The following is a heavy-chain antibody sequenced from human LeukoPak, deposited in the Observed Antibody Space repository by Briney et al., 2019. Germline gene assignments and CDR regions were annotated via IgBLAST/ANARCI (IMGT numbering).Heavy chain of an antibody. V-gene: IGHV4-59*01. CDR2: IYYSGSS. D-gene: IGHD2-2*01. J-gene: IGHJ6*03. Sequence: SETLSLTCAVSGCSINSYYLSWIRQPPGEGLEWIGYIYYSGSSSYNPSLKSRVTMEVDTTKNQLSMKPSSVTAADPGVYYCARWYCSSSTCYHMDVWGKGTTVTVSS. CDR3: ARWYCSSSTCYHMDV. CDR1: GCSINSYY.